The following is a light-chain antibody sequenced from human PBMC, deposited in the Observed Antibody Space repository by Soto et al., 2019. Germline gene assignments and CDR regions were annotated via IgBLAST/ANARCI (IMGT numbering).Light chain of an antibody. CDR3: QQYNNWPMYT. CDR2: GAS. J-gene: IGKJ2*01. Sequence: EIVMTQSPATLSVSPGERATLSCRASQSVSSNLAWYQQKPGQDPRLLIYGASTRATGIPARFSGSGSGTEFTLTISSLQSEDFAVYYCQQYNNWPMYTCGQGTKLEIK. V-gene: IGKV3-15*01. CDR1: QSVSSN.